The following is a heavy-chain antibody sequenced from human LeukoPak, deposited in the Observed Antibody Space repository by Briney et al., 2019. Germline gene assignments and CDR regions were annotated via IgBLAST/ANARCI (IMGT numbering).Heavy chain of an antibody. Sequence: PGGSLRLSCAASGFTFSDYYMSWIRQAPGKGLEWVSYISSSGSTIYYADSVKGRFTISRDNAKNTLYLQMNSLRAEDTAVYYCARDRLTYYYDSSGIKGNLLDWGQGTLVTVSS. D-gene: IGHD3-22*01. V-gene: IGHV3-11*04. CDR3: ARDRLTYYYDSSGIKGNLLD. CDR1: GFTFSDYY. J-gene: IGHJ4*02. CDR2: ISSSGSTI.